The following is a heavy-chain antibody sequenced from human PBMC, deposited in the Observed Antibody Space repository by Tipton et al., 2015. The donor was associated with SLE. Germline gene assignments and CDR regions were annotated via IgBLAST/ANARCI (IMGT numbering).Heavy chain of an antibody. CDR2: ISSSSSYI. Sequence: GSLRLSCAASGFTFNFYSINWVRQAPGKGLEWVSSISSSSSYIYYADSVKGRFTISRDDAKNSLYLQMDSLRAEDTAVYYCARELVGEFFYYYMDVWGKGTTVTVSS. V-gene: IGHV3-21*01. J-gene: IGHJ6*03. CDR1: GFTFNFYS. CDR3: ARELVGEFFYYYMDV. D-gene: IGHD2-2*01.